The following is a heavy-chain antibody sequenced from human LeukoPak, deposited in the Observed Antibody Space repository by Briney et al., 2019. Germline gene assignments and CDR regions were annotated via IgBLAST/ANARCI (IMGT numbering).Heavy chain of an antibody. CDR1: GGSISNGGYS. CDR3: ARGQGGRMDV. CDR2: IYHSGGA. J-gene: IGHJ6*02. V-gene: IGHV4-30-2*01. Sequence: PSETLSLTCAVSGGSISNGGYSWSWIRQPPGKGLEWIGYIYHSGGAYYHPSLKSQVTMSVDTSNNQFSLRLSSVTAADTAVYYCARGQGGRMDVWGQGTTVTVSS. D-gene: IGHD2-15*01.